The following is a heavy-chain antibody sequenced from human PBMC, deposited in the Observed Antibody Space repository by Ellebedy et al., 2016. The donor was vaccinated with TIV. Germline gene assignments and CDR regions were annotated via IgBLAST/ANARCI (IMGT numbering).Heavy chain of an antibody. CDR2: IHPSGGST. D-gene: IGHD6-6*01. CDR1: GYTFTNYY. CDR3: AREDLLPSSSSHHYGIDV. J-gene: IGHJ6*02. V-gene: IGHV1-46*01. Sequence: AASVKVSCKASGYTFTNYYMNWVRQAPGQGLEWMGIIHPSGGSTTYAQKFQGRVTVTRDTSTSTVYMELRSLRSEDTAVYYCAREDLLPSSSSHHYGIDVWGQGTTVTVSS.